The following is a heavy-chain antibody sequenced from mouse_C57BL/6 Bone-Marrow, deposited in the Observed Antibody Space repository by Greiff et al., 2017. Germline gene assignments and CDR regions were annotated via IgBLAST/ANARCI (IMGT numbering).Heavy chain of an antibody. CDR3: ARSMVTRGTEFAY. D-gene: IGHD2-2*01. J-gene: IGHJ3*01. Sequence: EVKLVESGGDLVKPGGSLKLSCAASGFTFSSYGMSWVRQTPDKRLEWVATISSGGSYTYYPYSVKGRFTISRDNAKNTLYLQMSSLKSEDTAMYYCARSMVTRGTEFAYWGQGTLVTVSA. CDR2: ISSGGSYT. CDR1: GFTFSSYG. V-gene: IGHV5-6*01.